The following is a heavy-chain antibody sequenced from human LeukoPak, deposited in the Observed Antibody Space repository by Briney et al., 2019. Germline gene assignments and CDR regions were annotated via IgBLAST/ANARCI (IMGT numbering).Heavy chain of an antibody. D-gene: IGHD3-16*01. CDR1: GFIFSSYA. CDR2: ISGSGDST. V-gene: IGHV3-23*01. J-gene: IGHJ4*02. Sequence: PGGSLRLSCTASGFIFSSYAMSWVRQAPGKGLEWVSAISGSGDSTNYADSVKGRFTISRDNSKNTLFLQMNSLRAEDTAVYYCAKPGGDGNPHDYWGQGTLVTVSS. CDR3: AKPGGDGNPHDY.